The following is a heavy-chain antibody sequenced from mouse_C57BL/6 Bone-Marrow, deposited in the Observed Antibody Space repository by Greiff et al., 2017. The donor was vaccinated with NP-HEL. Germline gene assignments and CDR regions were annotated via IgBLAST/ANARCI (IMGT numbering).Heavy chain of an antibody. J-gene: IGHJ3*01. CDR2: IYPGDGGT. CDR1: GYAFSSSW. Sequence: VQLQESGPELVKPGASVKMSCKASGYAFSSSWMNWVKQRPGKGLEWIGRIYPGDGGTNYNGKFKGKATLTEDKSSSTAYMQLSSLTSEDAAVYFCASLRPQGLAYWGQGTLVTVSA. CDR3: ASLRPQGLAY. D-gene: IGHD3-2*02. V-gene: IGHV1-82*01.